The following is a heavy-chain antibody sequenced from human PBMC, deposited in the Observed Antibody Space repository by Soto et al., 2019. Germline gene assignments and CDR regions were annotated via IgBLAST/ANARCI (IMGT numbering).Heavy chain of an antibody. CDR3: ARDPPHGGTSSWDADS. J-gene: IGHJ4*02. D-gene: IGHD2-15*01. CDR1: GFIFTTNS. V-gene: IGHV3-21*01. CDR2: ISSSGTFK. Sequence: VGSLRLSCEASGFIFTTNSMNWVRQVPGKGLQWLSSISSSGTFKSYGDSVKGRFTISRDNAKNSLFLQMNNLSGEDTGLYYCARDPPHGGTSSWDADSWGPGTLVTVSS.